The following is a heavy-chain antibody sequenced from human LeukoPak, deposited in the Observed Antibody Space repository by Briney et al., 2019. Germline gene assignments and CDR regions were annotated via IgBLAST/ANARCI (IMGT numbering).Heavy chain of an antibody. V-gene: IGHV1-69*13. CDR1: GGTFSSYA. J-gene: IGHJ1*01. CDR3: ARADSYNYPGYFQH. Sequence: SVKVSCKASGGTFSSYAISWVRQAPGQGLEWMGGIIPIFGTANYAQKFQGRVTITADESTSTAYTELSSLRSEDTAVYYCARADSYNYPGYFQHWGQGTLVTVSS. D-gene: IGHD5-24*01. CDR2: IIPIFGTA.